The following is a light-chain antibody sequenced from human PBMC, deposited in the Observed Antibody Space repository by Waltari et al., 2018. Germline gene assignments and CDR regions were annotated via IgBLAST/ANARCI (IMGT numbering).Light chain of an antibody. CDR2: AAS. Sequence: DIQMTQSPSSLSASVGDRVTITCRASQSISTYLNWYQQKPGKAPKVLIYAASTLPSGVPSRFSGSGSGTDFTLIISSLQPEDFATYYCQQSYNLLRTFGQGTKVEIK. V-gene: IGKV1-39*01. J-gene: IGKJ1*01. CDR3: QQSYNLLRT. CDR1: QSISTY.